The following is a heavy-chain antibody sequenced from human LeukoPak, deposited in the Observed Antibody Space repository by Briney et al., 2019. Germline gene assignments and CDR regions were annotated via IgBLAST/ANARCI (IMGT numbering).Heavy chain of an antibody. J-gene: IGHJ4*02. CDR1: GGSFSGYY. Sequence: SETLSLTCAVYGGSFSGYYWSWIRQPPGKGLEWIGEISHSGSTNHNPSLKSRVTISVDTSKNEVSLRLSSVTAADTAVYFCASVELATTNFGYWGQGSPVTVSS. D-gene: IGHD5-12*01. V-gene: IGHV4-34*01. CDR3: ASVELATTNFGY. CDR2: ISHSGST.